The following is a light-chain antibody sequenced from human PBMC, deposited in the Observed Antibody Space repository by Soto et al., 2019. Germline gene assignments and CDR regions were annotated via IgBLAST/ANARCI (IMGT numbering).Light chain of an antibody. J-gene: IGLJ2*01. V-gene: IGLV2-14*03. CDR3: GSYTRSNSVI. Sequence: QSVLTQPASVSGSPGQSIAISCTGTSSDIGAYAYVSWYQQHPGKIPKLIVFDVNYRPSGVSSRFSGSKSGNTASLTISGLRAEDEADYYCGSYTRSNSVIFGGGTKLTVL. CDR1: SSDIGAYAY. CDR2: DVN.